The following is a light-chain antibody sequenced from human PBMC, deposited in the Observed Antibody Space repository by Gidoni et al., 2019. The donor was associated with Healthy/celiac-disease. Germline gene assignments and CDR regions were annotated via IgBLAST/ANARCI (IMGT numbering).Light chain of an antibody. CDR2: KAS. CDR1: QSISSW. Sequence: DIQMTQSPSTLSASVGDRVTITSRASQSISSWLAWYQQKPGKAPKLLIYKASSLESGVPSRFSGSVSGTEFTLTIRSLQPDDFANYYGQQYNSYSGTFGQGTKVEIK. V-gene: IGKV1-5*03. J-gene: IGKJ1*01. CDR3: QQYNSYSGT.